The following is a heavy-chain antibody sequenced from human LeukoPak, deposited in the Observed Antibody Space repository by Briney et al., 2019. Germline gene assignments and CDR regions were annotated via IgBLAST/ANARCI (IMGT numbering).Heavy chain of an antibody. V-gene: IGHV3-23*01. CDR1: GFTFSSYA. CDR2: ISGSGGST. CDR3: AKLAKYFYGSETYYFFEH. J-gene: IGHJ4*02. Sequence: GGSLRLSCAASGFTFSSYAMSWVRQVPGKGLEWVSAISGSGGSTYYADSVKGRFTISRDNSKNTLYLQMNSLRVEDTAVYYCAKLAKYFYGSETYYFFEHWGQGTPVTASS. D-gene: IGHD3-10*01.